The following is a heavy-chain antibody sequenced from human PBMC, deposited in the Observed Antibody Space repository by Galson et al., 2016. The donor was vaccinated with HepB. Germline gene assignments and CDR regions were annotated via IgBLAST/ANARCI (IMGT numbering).Heavy chain of an antibody. V-gene: IGHV3-23*01. J-gene: IGHJ4*02. CDR1: GFTFSTYA. Sequence: SLRLSCAASGFTFSTYAMSWVRQAPGKGLEWVSGISGSSEAIYYADSVKSRFTISRDNSKNALYLQMNSLRAEDTAVYYCATRLRAPANWGQGAKVTVSS. D-gene: IGHD1-26*01. CDR2: ISGSSEAI. CDR3: ATRLRAPAN.